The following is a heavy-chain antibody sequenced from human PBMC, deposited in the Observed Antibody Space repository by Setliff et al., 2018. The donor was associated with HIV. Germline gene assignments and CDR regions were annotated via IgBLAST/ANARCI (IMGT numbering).Heavy chain of an antibody. CDR2: IHYDGRDQ. CDR3: AKAFGYCSGGSCPVLMDV. J-gene: IGHJ6*03. Sequence: GGSLRLSCATSGFTFSNYGMRWVRQAPGKGLEWVTFIHYDGRDQYYADSVKGRFTISRDNSKNTLYLQMNSLRAKDAAVYYCAKAFGYCSGGSCPVLMDVWGKGTTVTVSS. CDR1: GFTFSNYG. D-gene: IGHD2-15*01. V-gene: IGHV3-30*02.